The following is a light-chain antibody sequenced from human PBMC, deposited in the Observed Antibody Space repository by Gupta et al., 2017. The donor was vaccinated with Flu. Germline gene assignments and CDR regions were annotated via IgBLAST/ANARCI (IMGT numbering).Light chain of an antibody. V-gene: IGLV7-43*01. CDR3: LLYCGPFRV. CDR1: TGSVTSEHY. CDR2: DTT. J-gene: IGLJ2*01. Sequence: GTVTLTCASSTGSVTSEHYPNWFQQRPGQAPRPLIYDTTNKHSWTPARFSGSLLGGKAALTLSDVQPEDEAEYYCLLYCGPFRVFGGGTKLTVL.